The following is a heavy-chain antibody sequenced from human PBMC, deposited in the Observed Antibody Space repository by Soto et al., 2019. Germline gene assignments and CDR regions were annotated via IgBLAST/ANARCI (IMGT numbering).Heavy chain of an antibody. CDR3: ARYGFGEFPPDSYYYYYGMDV. J-gene: IGHJ6*02. CDR2: ISAYNGNT. D-gene: IGHD3-10*01. CDR1: GYTFTSYG. Sequence: VASVKVSCKASGYTFTSYGISWVRQAPGQGLEWMGWISAYNGNTNYAQKLQGRVTMTTDTSTSTAHMELRSLRSDDTAVYYCARYGFGEFPPDSYYYYYGMDVWGQGTTVTVSS. V-gene: IGHV1-18*01.